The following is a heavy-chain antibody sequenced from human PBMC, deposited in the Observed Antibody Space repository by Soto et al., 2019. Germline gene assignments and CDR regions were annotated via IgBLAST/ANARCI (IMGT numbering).Heavy chain of an antibody. V-gene: IGHV4-59*01. CDR3: ATRGDTGDIEY. J-gene: IGHJ4*02. CDR1: GGSISSYY. D-gene: IGHD2-21*01. CDR2: IYYSGST. Sequence: PSETLSLTCTVSGGSISSYYWSWIRQPPGKGLEWIGYIYYSGSTNYNPSLKSRVTISVDTSKNQFSLKLSSVTAADTAVYYCATRGDTGDIEYWGQGTLVTVSS.